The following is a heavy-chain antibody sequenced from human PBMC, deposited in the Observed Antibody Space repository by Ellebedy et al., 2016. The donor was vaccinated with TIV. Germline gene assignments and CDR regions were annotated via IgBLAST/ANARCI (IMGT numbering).Heavy chain of an antibody. V-gene: IGHV1-69*13. D-gene: IGHD3-10*02. Sequence: ASVKVSCKASGGIFRSYAVSWVRQAPGQGLEWMGGIIAIFGTANYAPKFQGRVTITADESTSTAYMELSSLRSEDTAVYYCARGQTYVVTLFDYWGQGTLVTVSS. CDR1: GGIFRSYA. CDR2: IIAIFGTA. CDR3: ARGQTYVVTLFDY. J-gene: IGHJ4*02.